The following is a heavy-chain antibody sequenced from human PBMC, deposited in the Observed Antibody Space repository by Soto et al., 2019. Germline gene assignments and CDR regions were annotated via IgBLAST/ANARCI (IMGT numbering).Heavy chain of an antibody. CDR1: GDSISGSPYF. CDR2: IFYDGYT. CDR3: ARLQAAVPHY. J-gene: IGHJ4*02. V-gene: IGHV4-39*01. D-gene: IGHD6-13*01. Sequence: QVQLQESGPGLVMPSETLSLTCTVSGDSISGSPYFWGWIRQPPGKRLEWSGSIFYDGYTHYTPSLQSRVNISVDTSKNQFSLKLTSVAAADTAIYFCARLQAAVPHYWGQGILVTVSS.